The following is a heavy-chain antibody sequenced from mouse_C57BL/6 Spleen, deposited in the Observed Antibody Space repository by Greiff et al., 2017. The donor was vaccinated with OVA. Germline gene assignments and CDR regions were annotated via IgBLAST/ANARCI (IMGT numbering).Heavy chain of an antibody. CDR1: GYTFTSYW. J-gene: IGHJ2*01. CDR3: ARRSDEYAYY. V-gene: IGHV1-59*01. Sequence: QVQLQQPGAELVRPGTSVQLYCKASGYTFTSYWMHWVKQRPGQGLEWIGVIDPSDSYTNYNQKFKGKATLTVDTSSSTAYMQRSSLTSEDSAVYYCARRSDEYAYYWGQGTTLTVSS. CDR2: IDPSDSYT. D-gene: IGHD5-2*01.